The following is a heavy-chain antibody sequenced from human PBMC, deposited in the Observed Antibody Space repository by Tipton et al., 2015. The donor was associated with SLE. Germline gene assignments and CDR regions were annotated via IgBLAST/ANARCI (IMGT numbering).Heavy chain of an antibody. CDR2: MSYDGTQQ. CDR1: GFTFSSYG. Sequence: SLRLSCAASGFTFSSYGMHWVRQAPGKGLEWVAVMSYDGTQQSYADSVKGRFSISRDTSKNTLYLQMNSLRPDDTAVYYCARDVRGGYFHEGNFGSWGQGTLVTVSS. J-gene: IGHJ4*02. CDR3: ARDVRGGYFHEGNFGS. V-gene: IGHV3-30*19. D-gene: IGHD2-21*01.